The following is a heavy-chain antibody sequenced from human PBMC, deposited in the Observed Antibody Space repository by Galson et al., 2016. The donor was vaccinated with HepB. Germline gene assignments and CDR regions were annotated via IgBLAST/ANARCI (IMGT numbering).Heavy chain of an antibody. J-gene: IGHJ6*02. D-gene: IGHD5-12*01. Sequence: SLRLSCAASGFTFSTFGMHWVRQAPGKGLEWVALIYYDGSNKYYADSVKGRFTISRDNSYNTLYLQMSSLRAEDTAVYYCARGGWIMDVWGQGTTVTVSS. V-gene: IGHV3-33*01. CDR1: GFTFSTFG. CDR2: IYYDGSNK. CDR3: ARGGWIMDV.